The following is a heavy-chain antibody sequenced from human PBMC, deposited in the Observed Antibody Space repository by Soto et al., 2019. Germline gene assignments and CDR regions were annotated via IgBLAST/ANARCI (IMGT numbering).Heavy chain of an antibody. CDR2: ISYDGSNK. CDR3: AKLSRIQAVAGTEDY. J-gene: IGHJ4*02. V-gene: IGHV3-30*18. D-gene: IGHD6-19*01. Sequence: PGGSLRLSCAASGFTFSSYGMHWVRQAPGKGLEWVAVISYDGSNKYYADSVKGRSTISRDNSKNTLYLQMNSLRAEDTAVYYCAKLSRIQAVAGTEDYWGQGTLVTVSS. CDR1: GFTFSSYG.